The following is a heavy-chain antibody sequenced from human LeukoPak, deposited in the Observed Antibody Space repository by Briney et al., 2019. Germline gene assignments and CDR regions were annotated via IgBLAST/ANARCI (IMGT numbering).Heavy chain of an antibody. CDR3: TKDDGSMIVRPFDY. Sequence: PGGSLRLSCAASGFTFDDYAMHWVRQAPGKGLEWVSGISWNSGSIGYADSVKGRFTISRDNAKNSLYLQMNSLRTEDTALYYCTKDDGSMIVRPFDYWGQGTLVTVSS. D-gene: IGHD3-22*01. V-gene: IGHV3-9*01. CDR1: GFTFDDYA. CDR2: ISWNSGSI. J-gene: IGHJ4*02.